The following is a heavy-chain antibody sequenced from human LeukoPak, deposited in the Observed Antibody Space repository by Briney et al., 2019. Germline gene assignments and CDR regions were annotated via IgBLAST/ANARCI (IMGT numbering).Heavy chain of an antibody. D-gene: IGHD6-13*01. CDR2: ISSSSSTI. J-gene: IGHJ4*02. CDR3: AKRMGPSIAATDLDH. CDR1: GFTFSSYS. V-gene: IGHV3-48*01. Sequence: GGSLRLSCAASGFTFSSYSMNWVRQAPGKGLEWVSYISSSSSTIYYADSVKGRFTISRDNSMNTLYLQMNSLRTEDTAVYYCAKRMGPSIAATDLDHWGQGTLVTVSS.